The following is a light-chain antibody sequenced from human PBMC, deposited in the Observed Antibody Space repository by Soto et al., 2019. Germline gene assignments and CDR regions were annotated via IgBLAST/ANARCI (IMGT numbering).Light chain of an antibody. CDR1: IIDVGGYNF. J-gene: IGLJ1*01. Sequence: QSVLTQPASVSGSPGQSITISCTGTIIDVGGYNFVSWYQQYPGKAPKLMICDVSNRPSGVSNRFSGSKSGNTASLTISGLPAEDEADYYCSSFTGSNYVFGTGTKVTV. V-gene: IGLV2-14*03. CDR3: SSFTGSNYV. CDR2: DVS.